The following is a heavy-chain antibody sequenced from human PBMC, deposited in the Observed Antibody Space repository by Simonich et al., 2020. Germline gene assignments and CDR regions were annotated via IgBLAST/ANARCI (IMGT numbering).Heavy chain of an antibody. CDR2: ISYDGSNK. J-gene: IGHJ3*02. V-gene: IGHV3-30*07. CDR1: GFTFSSYA. Sequence: QVQLVESGGGVVQPGRSLRLSCAASGFTFSSYAMHWVRQAPGKGVEWVAVISYDGSNKYYADSVKGRFTISRDNSKNTLYLQMNSLRAEDTAVYYCAREDLTGDAFDIWGQGTMVTVSS. D-gene: IGHD7-27*01. CDR3: AREDLTGDAFDI.